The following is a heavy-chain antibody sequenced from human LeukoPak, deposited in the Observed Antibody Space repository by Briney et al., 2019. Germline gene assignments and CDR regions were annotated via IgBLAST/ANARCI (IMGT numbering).Heavy chain of an antibody. CDR2: INHSGST. CDR3: ARSKWSSPLDY. D-gene: IGHD1-26*01. V-gene: IGHV4-34*01. CDR1: GGSFSGYY. J-gene: IGHJ4*02. Sequence: SETLSLTCAVYGGSFSGYYWSWIRQPPGKGLEWIGEINHSGSTNYNPSLKSRVTISVDTSKNQFSVKLTSVTAADLAVYYCARSKWSSPLDYWGQGTLVTVSS.